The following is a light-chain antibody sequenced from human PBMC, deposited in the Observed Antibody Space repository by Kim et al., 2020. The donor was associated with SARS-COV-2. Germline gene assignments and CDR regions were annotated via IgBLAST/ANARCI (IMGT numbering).Light chain of an antibody. CDR2: GAS. V-gene: IGKV3-20*01. CDR3: QQYGSSLYT. J-gene: IGKJ2*01. Sequence: SPGERATLSCRASHIVSSDYVAWFQQKPGQPPRLLIYGASNRATGIPDRFSGSGSGADFTLTISRLEPEDFALYFCQQYGSSLYTFGQGTKLEI. CDR1: HIVSSDY.